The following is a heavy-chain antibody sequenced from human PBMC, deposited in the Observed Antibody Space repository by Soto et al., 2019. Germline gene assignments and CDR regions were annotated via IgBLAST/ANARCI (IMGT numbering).Heavy chain of an antibody. V-gene: IGHV3-30-3*01. CDR2: ISYDGSNK. J-gene: IGHJ6*02. Sequence: GGSLRLSCAASGFTFISYAIHWVRQAPGKGLEWVAVISYDGSNKYYADSVKGRFTISRDNSKNTLYLQMNSLRAEDTAVYYCARDMVGYLYYYYGMDVWGQGTTVTVSS. CDR3: ARDMVGYLYYYYGMDV. D-gene: IGHD3-10*01. CDR1: GFTFISYA.